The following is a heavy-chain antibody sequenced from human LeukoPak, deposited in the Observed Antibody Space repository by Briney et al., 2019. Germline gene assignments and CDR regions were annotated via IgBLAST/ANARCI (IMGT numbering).Heavy chain of an antibody. CDR1: GGSISSGGYS. CDR3: ARAEPHPYGGYAV. CDR2: IYHSGST. V-gene: IGHV4-30-2*01. J-gene: IGHJ4*02. Sequence: SETLSLTCAVSGGSISSGGYSWSWIRQPPGKGLEWIGYIYHSGSTYYNPSLKSRVTISVDSSKNQFSLKLSSVTAAETAVYYCARAEPHPYGGYAVWGTGTLVTVS. D-gene: IGHD5-12*01.